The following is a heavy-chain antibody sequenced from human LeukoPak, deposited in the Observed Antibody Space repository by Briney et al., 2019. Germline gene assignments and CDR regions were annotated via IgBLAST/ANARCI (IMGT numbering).Heavy chain of an antibody. Sequence: SGGSLRLSCAASEFSVGSNYMTWVRQAPGKGLEWVSLIYSGGSTYYADSVKGRFTISRDNSKNTLYLQMNSLRAEDTAVYYCARDDKGLGDAFDVWGQGTMVTVSS. V-gene: IGHV3-66*01. CDR2: IYSGGST. CDR1: EFSVGSNY. D-gene: IGHD3-16*01. J-gene: IGHJ3*01. CDR3: ARDDKGLGDAFDV.